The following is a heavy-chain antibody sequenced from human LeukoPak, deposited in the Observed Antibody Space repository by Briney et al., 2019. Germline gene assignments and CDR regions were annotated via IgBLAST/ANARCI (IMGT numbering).Heavy chain of an antibody. CDR3: ARRAVAVAGTVNWFDP. J-gene: IGHJ5*02. V-gene: IGHV4-59*08. CDR2: IYYSGST. CDR1: GGSISSYY. D-gene: IGHD6-19*01. Sequence: PSETLSLTCTVAGGSISSYYWRWIRQPPGKGLEWIGYIYYSGSTNYNPSLKSRVTISVDTSKNQFSLKLSSVTAADTAVYYCARRAVAVAGTVNWFDPWGQGTLVTVSS.